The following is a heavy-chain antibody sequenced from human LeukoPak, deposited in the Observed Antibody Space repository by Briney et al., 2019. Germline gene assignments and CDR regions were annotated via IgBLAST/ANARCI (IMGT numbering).Heavy chain of an antibody. CDR3: ARAPYDLLNYYGSGSYPEYFQH. CDR2: ISAYNGNT. J-gene: IGHJ1*01. Sequence: ASVKVSCKASGYTFTSYGISWVRQAPGQGLEWMGWISAYNGNTNYAQKLQGRVTMTTDTSTSTAYMELRSLRSDDTAVYCCARAPYDLLNYYGSGSYPEYFQHWGQGTLVTVSS. D-gene: IGHD3-10*01. V-gene: IGHV1-18*01. CDR1: GYTFTSYG.